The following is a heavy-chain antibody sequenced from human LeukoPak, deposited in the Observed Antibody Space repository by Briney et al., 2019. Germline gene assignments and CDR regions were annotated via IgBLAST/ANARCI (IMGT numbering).Heavy chain of an antibody. D-gene: IGHD5-18*01. CDR2: INPSGGSS. Sequence: ASVKVSCKASGYIFSSYYMHWVRQAPGQGLEWMGIINPSGGSSSYAKKFQGRVTMTRDTSSSTVYMELSSLRSEDTAVYYCAREGSGYNYAENWGQGTLVTVSS. J-gene: IGHJ4*02. V-gene: IGHV1-46*01. CDR3: AREGSGYNYAEN. CDR1: GYIFSSYY.